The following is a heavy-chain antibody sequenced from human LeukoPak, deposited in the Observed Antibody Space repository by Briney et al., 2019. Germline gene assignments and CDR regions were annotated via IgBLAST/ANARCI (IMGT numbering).Heavy chain of an antibody. V-gene: IGHV7-4-1*02. D-gene: IGHD3-22*01. CDR3: ARGAPLGYDSSGYYYRY. Sequence: ASVKVSCKASGYTFTSYAMNWVRQAPGQGLEWMGWINTNTGNPTYAQGFTGRFVFSLDTSVSTAYLQISSLKAEDTAVYYCARGAPLGYDSSGYYYRYWGQGTLVTVSS. CDR2: INTNTGNP. J-gene: IGHJ4*02. CDR1: GYTFTSYA.